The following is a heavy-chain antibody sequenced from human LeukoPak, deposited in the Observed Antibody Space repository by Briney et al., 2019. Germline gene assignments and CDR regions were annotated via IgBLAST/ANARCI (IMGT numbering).Heavy chain of an antibody. J-gene: IGHJ4*02. CDR1: EFTFSSHA. CDR2: ISGGGEST. V-gene: IGHV3-23*01. D-gene: IGHD3-22*01. CDR3: AKDTAALVVVTPDY. Sequence: GGSLRLSCVASEFTFSSHAMNWVRQAPGKGLEWVSSISGGGESTYYADSVKGRFTVSRDNSKNTLYLQINSLRGEDTAVYYCAKDTAALVVVTPDYWGQGTLVTVSS.